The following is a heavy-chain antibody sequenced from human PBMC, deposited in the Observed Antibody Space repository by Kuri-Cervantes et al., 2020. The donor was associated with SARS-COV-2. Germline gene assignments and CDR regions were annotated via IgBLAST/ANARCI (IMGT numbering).Heavy chain of an antibody. J-gene: IGHJ6*03. CDR2: ISGSGGST. Sequence: GESLKISCAASGFTFSSYAMSWVRQAPGKGLEWVSAISGSGGSTYYADSVKGRFTISRDNSKNTLYLQMNSLRAEDTAVYYCAREKLAGYYYYMDVWGKGTTVTVSS. D-gene: IGHD1-1*01. CDR3: AREKLAGYYYYMDV. V-gene: IGHV3-23*01. CDR1: GFTFSSYA.